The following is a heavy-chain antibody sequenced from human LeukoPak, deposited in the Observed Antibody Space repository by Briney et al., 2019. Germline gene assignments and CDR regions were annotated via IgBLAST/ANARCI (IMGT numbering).Heavy chain of an antibody. V-gene: IGHV3-48*03. Sequence: GGSLRLSCAASGFTFSSYEMNWVRQAPGKGLEWVSYISSSGSTIYYADSVKGRFTISRDNAKNSLYLQMNSLRAEDTAVYYCARVEIVPAAYFDYWGQGTLVTVSS. D-gene: IGHD2-2*01. CDR1: GFTFSSYE. CDR3: ARVEIVPAAYFDY. CDR2: ISSSGSTI. J-gene: IGHJ4*02.